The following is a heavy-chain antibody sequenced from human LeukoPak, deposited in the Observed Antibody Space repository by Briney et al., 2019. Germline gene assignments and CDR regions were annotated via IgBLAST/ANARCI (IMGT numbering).Heavy chain of an antibody. D-gene: IGHD6-19*01. V-gene: IGHV4-34*01. J-gene: IGHJ4*02. CDR2: INHSGST. Sequence: PSETLSLTCAVYGGSFSGYYWSWIRQPPGKVLEWIGEINHSGSTNYNPSLKSRVTISVDTSKNQFSLKLSSVTAADTAVYYCARLSRVVAGTGDYWGQGTLVTVSS. CDR1: GGSFSGYY. CDR3: ARLSRVVAGTGDY.